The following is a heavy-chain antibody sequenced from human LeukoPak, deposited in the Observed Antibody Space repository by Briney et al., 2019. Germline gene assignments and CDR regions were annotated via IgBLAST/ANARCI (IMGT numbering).Heavy chain of an antibody. Sequence: ASVKVSCKASGYTFTSYGISWVRQAPGQGLEWMGWISAYNGNTNYAQKVQGRVTMTTDTSTSTAYMELRSLRSDDTAVYYCAREGAFGDSSSWYAGVTQPNFDYWGQGTLVTVSS. CDR3: AREGAFGDSSSWYAGVTQPNFDY. CDR2: ISAYNGNT. J-gene: IGHJ4*02. CDR1: GYTFTSYG. V-gene: IGHV1-18*01. D-gene: IGHD6-13*01.